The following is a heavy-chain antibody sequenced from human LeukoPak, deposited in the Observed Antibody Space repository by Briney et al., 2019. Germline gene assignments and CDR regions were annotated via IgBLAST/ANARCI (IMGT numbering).Heavy chain of an antibody. CDR3: ARDWIGRHDDFWSGYRNWFDP. Sequence: PSETLSLTCTVSGGSISSGSYYWSWIRQPAGKGLEWIGRIYTSGSTNYIPSLKSRVTISVDTSKNQFSLKLSSVTAADTAVYYCARDWIGRHDDFWSGYRNWFDPWGQGTLVTVSS. CDR1: GGSISSGSYY. D-gene: IGHD3-3*01. V-gene: IGHV4-61*02. CDR2: IYTSGST. J-gene: IGHJ5*02.